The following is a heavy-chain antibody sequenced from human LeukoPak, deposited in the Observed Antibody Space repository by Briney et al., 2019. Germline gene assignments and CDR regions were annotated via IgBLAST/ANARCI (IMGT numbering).Heavy chain of an antibody. J-gene: IGHJ4*02. CDR2: IIPIFGTA. CDR3: ASWGYDILTGYYSHFDY. CDR1: GGTFSSYA. V-gene: IGHV1-69*01. Sequence: ASVKVSCKSSGGTFSSYAISWVRQAPGQGLEWMGGIIPIFGTANYAQKFQGRVTITADESTSTAYMELSSLRSEDTAVYYCASWGYDILTGYYSHFDYWGQGTLVTVSS. D-gene: IGHD3-9*01.